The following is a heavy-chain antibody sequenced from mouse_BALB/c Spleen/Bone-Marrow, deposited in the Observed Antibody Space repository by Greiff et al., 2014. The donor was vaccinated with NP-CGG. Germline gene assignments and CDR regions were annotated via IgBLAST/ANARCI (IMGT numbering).Heavy chain of an antibody. CDR1: GYAFSSYW. Sequence: VKLVESGAELVRPGSSVKISCEASGYAFSSYWMNWVKQRPGQGLEWIGQIHPGEGDTNYNGKFKVKATLTADKSSSTANMQLSSLTSGDSAVYFCARGGIYYGNSQFAYWGRGTLVTVSA. CDR3: ARGGIYYGNSQFAY. V-gene: IGHV1-80*01. CDR2: IHPGEGDT. J-gene: IGHJ3*01. D-gene: IGHD2-1*01.